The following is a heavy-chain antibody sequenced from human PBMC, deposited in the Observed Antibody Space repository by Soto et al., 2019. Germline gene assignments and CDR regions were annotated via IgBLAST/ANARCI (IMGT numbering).Heavy chain of an antibody. Sequence: ASVKVSCKASGYTFTSYGISWVRQAPGQGLEWKGWVSGYDGNTNYAQKFQGRVTMTTDTSTSTGHMELRSLRSDDTAVYYFARYDFWSGYSGITGWFDPWGQGSMVTVSS. CDR3: ARYDFWSGYSGITGWFDP. J-gene: IGHJ5*02. V-gene: IGHV1-18*01. D-gene: IGHD3-3*01. CDR2: VSGYDGNT. CDR1: GYTFTSYG.